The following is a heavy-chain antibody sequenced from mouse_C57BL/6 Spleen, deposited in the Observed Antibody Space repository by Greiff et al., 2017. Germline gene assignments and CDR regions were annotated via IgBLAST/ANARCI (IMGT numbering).Heavy chain of an antibody. CDR1: GFTFTDYY. CDR2: IRNKANGYTT. J-gene: IGHJ2*01. CDR3: ARYSRGGDFDY. V-gene: IGHV7-3*01. Sequence: EVQRVESGGGLVQPGGSLSLSCAASGFTFTDYYMSWVRQPPGKALEWLGFIRNKANGYTTEYSATVKGRFTISRDNSQSILYLRMNALRAEDSATYYCARYSRGGDFDYWGQGTTLTVSS.